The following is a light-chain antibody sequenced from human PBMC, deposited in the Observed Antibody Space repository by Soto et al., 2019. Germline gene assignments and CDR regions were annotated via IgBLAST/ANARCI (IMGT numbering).Light chain of an antibody. J-gene: IGKJ5*01. CDR2: DAS. CDR1: QSVRSF. V-gene: IGKV3-11*01. CDR3: QQRSNWPIT. Sequence: IVLTQSPATLSLSPGERATLSCRASQSVRSFIAWYQQKPGQSPRLLIYDASNRATGIPARFSGSGSGTDFTLTISSLEPEDFAVYYCQQRSNWPITFGQGTRLEIK.